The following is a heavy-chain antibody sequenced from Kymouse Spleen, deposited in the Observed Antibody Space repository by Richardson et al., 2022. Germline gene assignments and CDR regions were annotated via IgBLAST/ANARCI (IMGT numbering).Heavy chain of an antibody. D-gene: IGHD6-19*01. CDR1: GGSISSSSYY. CDR3: AEYSSGWYEGFDY. Sequence: QLQLQESGPGLVKPSETLSLTCTVSGGSISSSSYYWGWIRQPPGKGLEWIGSIYYSGSTYYNPSLKSRVTISVDTSKNQFSLKLSSVTAADTAVYYCAEYSSGWYEGFDYWGQGTLVTVSS. CDR2: IYYSGST. J-gene: IGHJ4*02. V-gene: IGHV4-39*01.